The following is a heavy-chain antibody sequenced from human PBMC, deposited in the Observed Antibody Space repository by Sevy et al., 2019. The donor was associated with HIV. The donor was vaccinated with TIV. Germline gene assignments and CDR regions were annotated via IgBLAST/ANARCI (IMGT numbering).Heavy chain of an antibody. Sequence: GGSLRLSCAVSGLTFRNLWMSWVRQAPGKGLEWVANIKQDGSDKYYVDSVRGRFTISRDNAKNSLFLQVNSLRADDTVLYYCARSYFGSGTSYCMDVWGRGTTVTVSS. V-gene: IGHV3-7*01. D-gene: IGHD3-10*01. CDR3: ARSYFGSGTSYCMDV. CDR1: GLTFRNLW. CDR2: IKQDGSDK. J-gene: IGHJ6*02.